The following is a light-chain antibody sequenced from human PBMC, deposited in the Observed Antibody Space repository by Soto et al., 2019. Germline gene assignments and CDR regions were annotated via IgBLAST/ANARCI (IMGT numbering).Light chain of an antibody. CDR2: EVS. CDR3: SSFAGNNNLV. CDR1: SSDVGGYNY. J-gene: IGLJ2*01. V-gene: IGLV2-8*01. Sequence: SALTQPPSASGSPGQSVTISCTGTSSDVGGYNYVSWYQQHPGKAPKLMISEVSKRPSGVPDRFSGSKSGNTASLTVSGLQAEDEADYYCSSFAGNNNLVFGGGTKLPS.